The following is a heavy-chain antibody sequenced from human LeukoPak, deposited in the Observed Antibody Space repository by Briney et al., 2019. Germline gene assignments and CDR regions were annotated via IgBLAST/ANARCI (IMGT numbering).Heavy chain of an antibody. D-gene: IGHD3-9*01. V-gene: IGHV3-9*01. CDR2: ISWNSGSI. CDR1: GFIFDDYA. J-gene: IGHJ4*02. CDR3: AKDGNYDILTPLDY. Sequence: GGSLRLSCAASGFIFDDYAMHWVRQAPGKGLEWVSGISWNSGSISYADSVKGRFTISRDNAKNSLNLQMNSLRAEDTALYYCAKDGNYDILTPLDYWGQGTLVTVSS.